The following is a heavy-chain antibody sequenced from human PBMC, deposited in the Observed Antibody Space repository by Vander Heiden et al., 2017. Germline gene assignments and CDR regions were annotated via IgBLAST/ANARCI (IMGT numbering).Heavy chain of an antibody. CDR2: IYPGDSDT. CDR3: ARRTPYSSGWWKELDAFDI. J-gene: IGHJ3*02. Sequence: EVHLVQSGAEVQKPGESLKISCKGCGYIFTSYCIGWVRQMPGKGLEWMGIIYPGDSDTRYSPSFQGQVTISADKSISTAYLQWSSLKASDTAMYYCARRTPYSSGWWKELDAFDIWGQGTMVTVSS. V-gene: IGHV5-51*01. CDR1: GYIFTSYC. D-gene: IGHD6-19*01.